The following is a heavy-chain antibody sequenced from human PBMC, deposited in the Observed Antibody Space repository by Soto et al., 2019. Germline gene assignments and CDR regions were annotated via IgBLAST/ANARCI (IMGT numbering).Heavy chain of an antibody. D-gene: IGHD1-1*01. CDR3: ARGHMSQLELTPVGWFDP. Sequence: VQLVETGGGLIQPGGSLRLSCAASGFTVSSNYMSWVRQAPGKGLEWIGEVIHSGSTNYNPSLKSRVTISVDTSRKQFCLKLTAVTAADTAVYYCARGHMSQLELTPVGWFDPWGKGTLVTVSS. J-gene: IGHJ5*02. CDR2: VIHSGST. V-gene: IGHV4-34*01. CDR1: GFTVSSNY.